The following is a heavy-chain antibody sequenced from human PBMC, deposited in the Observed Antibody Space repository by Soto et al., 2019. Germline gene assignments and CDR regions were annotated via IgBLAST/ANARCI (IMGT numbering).Heavy chain of an antibody. CDR3: ATQHPLDSSGWYN. J-gene: IGHJ4*02. D-gene: IGHD6-19*01. CDR1: GYSFTNFW. Sequence: GESLKISCKASGYSFTNFWLGWVRQMPGKGLEWLGLIYPGDSETRYSPSFQGQVTISADRSIITAYLQWSSLKASDTAIYYCATQHPLDSSGWYNWGQGTLVTVSS. CDR2: IYPGDSET. V-gene: IGHV5-51*01.